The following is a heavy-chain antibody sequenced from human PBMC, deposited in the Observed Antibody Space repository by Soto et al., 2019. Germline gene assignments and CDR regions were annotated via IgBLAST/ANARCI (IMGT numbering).Heavy chain of an antibody. CDR3: AKATATGGGAFDI. J-gene: IGHJ3*02. V-gene: IGHV3-23*01. Sequence: PGGALRLSCAASGFICSSYDMSWVRQAPGKGLEWVSTILVDGRTFYVDSVRGRFTISIDSSQNTVSLQMNSLTAGDTALYSCAKATATGGGAFDICGQGTMVPVSS. CDR1: GFICSSYD. CDR2: ILVDGRT. D-gene: IGHD2-8*02.